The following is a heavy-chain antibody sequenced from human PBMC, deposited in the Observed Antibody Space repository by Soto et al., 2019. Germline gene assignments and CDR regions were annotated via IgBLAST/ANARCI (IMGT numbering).Heavy chain of an antibody. J-gene: IGHJ6*02. CDR1: GFTFTNYE. CDR3: ARLHCSSTNCSYNYYYGMDV. V-gene: IGHV3-48*03. D-gene: IGHD2-2*01. Sequence: GGSLRLSCGASGFTFTNYEMNWVRQAPGKGLEWVAYITSSGSPMYYADSVKGRFTISRDNVRNSLYLQMNSLRAEDTAVYCARLHCSSTNCSYNYYYGMDVWGQGTTVTVSS. CDR2: ITSSGSPM.